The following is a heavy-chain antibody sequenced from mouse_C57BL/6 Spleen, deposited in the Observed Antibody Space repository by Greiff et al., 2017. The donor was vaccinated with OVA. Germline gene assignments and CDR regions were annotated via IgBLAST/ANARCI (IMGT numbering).Heavy chain of an antibody. Sequence: EVKLMESGPGLVKPSQSLSLTCSVTGYSITSGYYWTWIRQFPGNKLEWMGYISYDGSNNYNPSLKNRISITRDTSKNQFFLKLNSVTTEDTATYYCARARDWDGWYFDVWGTGTTVTVSS. CDR3: ARARDWDGWYFDV. D-gene: IGHD4-1*01. J-gene: IGHJ1*03. CDR1: GYSITSGYY. V-gene: IGHV3-6*01. CDR2: ISYDGSN.